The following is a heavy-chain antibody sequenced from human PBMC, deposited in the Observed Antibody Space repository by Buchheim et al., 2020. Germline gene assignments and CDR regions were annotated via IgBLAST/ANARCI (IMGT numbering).Heavy chain of an antibody. J-gene: IGHJ4*02. CDR2: IDWDDGK. CDR3: ARENDYNALDS. Sequence: QVSLRESGPAQVRTTETLTLTCTVSGLSLRNIGVSVSWIRQPPGKPLQWLARIDWDDGKYYNTSLETRLTVSKRTSKNPVVLTLTNVDPADTATYYCARENDYNALDSWGQGTL. D-gene: IGHD5-24*01. V-gene: IGHV2-70*15. CDR1: GLSLRNIGVS.